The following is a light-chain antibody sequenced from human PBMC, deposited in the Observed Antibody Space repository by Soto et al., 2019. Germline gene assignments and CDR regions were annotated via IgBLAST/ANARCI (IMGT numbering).Light chain of an antibody. J-gene: IGKJ5*01. Sequence: EIVLTQSPATLSLSPGERATLSCRASQSVTSYLVWYQQNPGQAPRLLIYDASNRATGIPARFTGSGSGTDFTLTISSLEPEDFAVYYCQHRDNWPFTFGQGTRLEIK. CDR3: QHRDNWPFT. V-gene: IGKV3-11*01. CDR1: QSVTSY. CDR2: DAS.